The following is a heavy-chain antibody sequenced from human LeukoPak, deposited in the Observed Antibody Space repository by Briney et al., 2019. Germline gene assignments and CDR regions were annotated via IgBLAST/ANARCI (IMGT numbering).Heavy chain of an antibody. CDR1: GGTFSIYA. D-gene: IGHD4-17*01. Sequence: ASVTVSFTASGGTFSIYAISWVRQAPGQGLEWMGGIIPIFGTANYAQKLQGRVTMATDTSTSTAYMELRSLRSDDTAVYYCARGDQVTTNYYYYYMDVWGKGTTVTISS. CDR2: IIPIFGTA. J-gene: IGHJ6*03. CDR3: ARGDQVTTNYYYYYMDV. V-gene: IGHV1-69*05.